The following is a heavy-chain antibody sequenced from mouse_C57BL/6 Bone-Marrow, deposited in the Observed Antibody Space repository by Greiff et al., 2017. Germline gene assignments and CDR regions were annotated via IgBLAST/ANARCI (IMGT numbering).Heavy chain of an antibody. J-gene: IGHJ2*01. CDR3: ARALLLPDY. CDR2: ISDGGNYT. CDR1: GFTFSSYA. Sequence: EVKLMESGGGLVKPGGSLNLSCAASGFTFSSYAMSWVRQTPGKRLEWVATISDGGNYTYYPDNVKGRYTISRDNAKNNLYRQMSHLKSEDTARDYCARALLLPDYWGQGTTLTVSS. V-gene: IGHV5-4*03.